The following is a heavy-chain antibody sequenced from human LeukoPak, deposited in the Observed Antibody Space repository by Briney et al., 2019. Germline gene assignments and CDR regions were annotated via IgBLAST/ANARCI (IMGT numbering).Heavy chain of an antibody. D-gene: IGHD4-17*01. CDR2: VDPEDGET. J-gene: IGHJ4*02. CDR3: ASLTTVTPYYFDY. V-gene: IGHV1-69-2*01. Sequence: ASVKVSCKVSGYTFTDYYMHWVQQAPGKGLEWIGLVDPEDGETIYAEKFQGRVTITADTSTDTAYMELSSLRSEDTAVYYCASLTTVTPYYFDYWGQGTLVTVSS. CDR1: GYTFTDYY.